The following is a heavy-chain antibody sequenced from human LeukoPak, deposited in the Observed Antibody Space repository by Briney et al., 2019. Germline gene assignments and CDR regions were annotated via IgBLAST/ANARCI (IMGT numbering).Heavy chain of an antibody. CDR2: IIPILGIA. V-gene: IGHV1-69*04. CDR1: GGTFSSYA. J-gene: IGHJ2*01. D-gene: IGHD3-22*01. CDR3: ARDRRRPITMIVVNNYWYFDL. Sequence: WASVKVSCKASGGTFSSYAISWVRQAPGQGLEWMGRIIPILGIANYAQKFQGRVTITADKSTSTAYMELSSLRSEDTAVYYRARDRRRPITMIVVNNYWYFDLWGRGTLVTVSS.